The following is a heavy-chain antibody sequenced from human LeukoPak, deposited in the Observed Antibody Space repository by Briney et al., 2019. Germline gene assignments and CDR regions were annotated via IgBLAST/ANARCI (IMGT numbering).Heavy chain of an antibody. V-gene: IGHV3-30*03. J-gene: IGHJ3*02. CDR2: ISYDGSNK. CDR3: ARGGSYCASGSYFAFDI. D-gene: IGHD3-10*01. Sequence: GGSLRLSCAASGFTFSNYDMHWVRQAPGKGLEWVAVISYDGSNKYYADSVKGRFTISRDNSKNTLYLQMNSLRPQDTAVYYCARGGSYCASGSYFAFDIWGQGTMVTVSS. CDR1: GFTFSNYD.